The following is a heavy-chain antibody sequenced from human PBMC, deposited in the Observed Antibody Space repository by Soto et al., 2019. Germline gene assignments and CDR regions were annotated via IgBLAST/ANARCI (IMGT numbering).Heavy chain of an antibody. CDR1: GFTFSSYA. Sequence: PGGSLRLSCAASGFTFSSYAMSWVRQAPGKGLEWVSAISGSGGSTYYADSVKGRFTISRDNSKNTLYLQMNSLRAEDTAVYYCAKAPRFLEWFFLDVWGQGTTVTVSS. D-gene: IGHD3-3*01. CDR2: ISGSGGST. V-gene: IGHV3-23*01. CDR3: AKAPRFLEWFFLDV. J-gene: IGHJ6*02.